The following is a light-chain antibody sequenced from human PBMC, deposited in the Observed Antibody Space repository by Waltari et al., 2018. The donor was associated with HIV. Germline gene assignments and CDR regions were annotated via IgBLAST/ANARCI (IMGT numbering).Light chain of an antibody. J-gene: IGKJ5*01. CDR1: HTVSTNY. V-gene: IGKV3-20*01. Sequence: IVLTQSPGTLSLSPGEWATISCRASHTVSTNYLTWYHQKPGQAPRLLIYGASNRTTGIPDRFSGSGSGTDFTLTISRLEPEDSAVYYCSQYGYSPPITFGQGTRLEI. CDR2: GAS. CDR3: SQYGYSPPIT.